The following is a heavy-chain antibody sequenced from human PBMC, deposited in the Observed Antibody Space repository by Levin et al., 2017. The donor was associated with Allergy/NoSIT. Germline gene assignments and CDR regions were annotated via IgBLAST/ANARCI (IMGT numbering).Heavy chain of an antibody. CDR3: ARDPTRFWSGYSEY. Sequence: ASVKVSCKASGYTFTSYGISWVRQAPGQGLEWMGWISAYNGNTNYAQKLQGRVTMTTDTSTSTAYMELRSLRSDDTAVYYCARDPTRFWSGYSEYWGQGTLVTVSS. V-gene: IGHV1-18*01. CDR1: GYTFTSYG. CDR2: ISAYNGNT. D-gene: IGHD3-3*01. J-gene: IGHJ4*02.